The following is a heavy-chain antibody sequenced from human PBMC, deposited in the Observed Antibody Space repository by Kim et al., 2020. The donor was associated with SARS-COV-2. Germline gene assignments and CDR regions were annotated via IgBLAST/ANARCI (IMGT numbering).Heavy chain of an antibody. CDR1: GGSISSSSYY. V-gene: IGHV4-39*01. CDR2: IYYSGSI. Sequence: SETLSLTCTVSGGSISSSSYYWGWIRQPPGKGLEWIGSIYYSGSIYYNPSLKSRVTISVDTSKNQFSLKLSSVTAADTAVYYCARHSRIVVVPAAILAWGQGTLVTVSS. J-gene: IGHJ4*02. D-gene: IGHD2-2*01. CDR3: ARHSRIVVVPAAILA.